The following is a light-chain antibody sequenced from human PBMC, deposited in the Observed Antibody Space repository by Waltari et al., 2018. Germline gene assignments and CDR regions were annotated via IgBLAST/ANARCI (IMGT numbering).Light chain of an antibody. J-gene: IGKJ1*01. V-gene: IGKV3-20*01. CDR3: QQYGDSMT. CDR2: GAS. CDR1: QAVSTSY. Sequence: EIVLTQSPGTLSLSPGERGTLSCRDSQAVSTSYLVWYQQKPGQAPRLLIYGASRRATGIPDRFSGSGSGTDFTLTISGLEPEDFAMYYCQQYGDSMTFGQGTKVEIK.